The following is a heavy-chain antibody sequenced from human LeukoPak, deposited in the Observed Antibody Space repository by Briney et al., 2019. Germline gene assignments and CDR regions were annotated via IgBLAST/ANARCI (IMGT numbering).Heavy chain of an antibody. V-gene: IGHV3-30*01. CDR2: TAYDGAEK. CDR3: AREGDRHFTFDY. CDR1: GSTFSGHL. Sequence: GRSLRLSCAASGSTFSGHLLHWVRQAPGKGLEWVGGTAYDGAEKYYADSVRGRFAISRDNSKSTVYLEMNSLRPEDAAVYYCAREGDRHFTFDYWGQGTLVTVSS. D-gene: IGHD2/OR15-2a*01. J-gene: IGHJ4*02.